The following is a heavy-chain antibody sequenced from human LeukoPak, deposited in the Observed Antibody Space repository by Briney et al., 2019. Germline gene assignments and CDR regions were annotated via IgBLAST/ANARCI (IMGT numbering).Heavy chain of an antibody. D-gene: IGHD3-22*01. Sequence: PSETLSLTCTVSGGSISTYYWSWIRQAPGKGLEWIGYIHYRGITNYNPSLKSRVTLSVDTSKNQFSLKLSSVTAADTAVYYCARHGNYYHSSGYFGYWGQGTLVTVSS. CDR3: ARHGNYYHSSGYFGY. V-gene: IGHV4-59*08. CDR1: GGSISTYY. J-gene: IGHJ4*02. CDR2: IHYRGIT.